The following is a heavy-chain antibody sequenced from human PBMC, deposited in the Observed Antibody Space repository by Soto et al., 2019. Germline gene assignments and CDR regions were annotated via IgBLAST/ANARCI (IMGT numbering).Heavy chain of an antibody. J-gene: IGHJ5*02. CDR1: GFTFSSFT. CDR2: ISSNSAYI. D-gene: IGHD6-13*01. CDR3: TRDASRDSSARGWFDP. Sequence: PVGSLRLSCAASGFTFSSFTMHWVRQAPGKGLVWVSPISSNSAYIYYTDALRGRFTISRDNAKNSLHLHMNSLRAEDTAVYYCTRDASRDSSARGWFDPWGPGTLVTVSS. V-gene: IGHV3-21*01.